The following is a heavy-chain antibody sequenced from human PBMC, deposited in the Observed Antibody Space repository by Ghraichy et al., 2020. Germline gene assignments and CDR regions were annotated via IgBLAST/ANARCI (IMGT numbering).Heavy chain of an antibody. Sequence: SETLSLTCAVYGGSFSGYYWSWIRQPPGKGLEWIGEINHSGSTNYNPSLKSRVTISVDTSKNQFSLKLSSVTAADTAVYYCARTLMAMFDYWGQGTLVTVSS. V-gene: IGHV4-34*01. D-gene: IGHD5-24*01. CDR1: GGSFSGYY. CDR3: ARTLMAMFDY. CDR2: INHSGST. J-gene: IGHJ4*02.